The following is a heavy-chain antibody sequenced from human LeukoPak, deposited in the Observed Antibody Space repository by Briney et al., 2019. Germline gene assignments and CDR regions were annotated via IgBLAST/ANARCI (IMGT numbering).Heavy chain of an antibody. CDR1: GGSVSSYY. CDR3: ARDRWRLQPDY. D-gene: IGHD5-24*01. V-gene: IGHV4-59*02. J-gene: IGHJ4*02. Sequence: PSETLSLTCTVSGGSVSSYYWSWLRQPPGKGVEWIGSIYYSGSTNYNPSLKSRVTISVDTSKNQFSLKLTSVTAADTAVYYCARDRWRLQPDYWGQGILVTVSS. CDR2: IYYSGST.